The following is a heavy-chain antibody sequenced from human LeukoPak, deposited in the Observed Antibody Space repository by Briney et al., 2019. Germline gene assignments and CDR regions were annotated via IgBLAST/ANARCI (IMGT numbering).Heavy chain of an antibody. CDR3: ARGVEMATIGFDY. D-gene: IGHD5-24*01. CDR1: GGTFSSYA. V-gene: IGHV1-69*06. J-gene: IGHJ4*02. Sequence: SVKVSCKASGGTFSSYAISWVRQAPGQGLEWMGGVIPIFGTANYAQKFQGRVTITADKSTSTAYMELSSLRSEDTAVYYCARGVEMATIGFDYWGQGTLVTVSS. CDR2: VIPIFGTA.